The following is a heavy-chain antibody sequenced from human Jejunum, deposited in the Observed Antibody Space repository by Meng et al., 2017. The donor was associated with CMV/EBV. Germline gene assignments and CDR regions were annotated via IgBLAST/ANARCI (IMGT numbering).Heavy chain of an antibody. V-gene: IGHV4-4*07. D-gene: IGHD3-22*01. J-gene: IGHJ4*02. Sequence: QVHLQESGPGLVRPSXXLSLTCTVSGDSISNYYWSWIRQPAGKKLEWIGRISSSGNTNYTPSLKSRVIMSLDTSNNQFFLKLTSVTAADTALYYCARGESRGYYYFDYWGQGILVTVSS. CDR2: ISSSGNT. CDR3: ARGESRGYYYFDY. CDR1: GDSISNYY.